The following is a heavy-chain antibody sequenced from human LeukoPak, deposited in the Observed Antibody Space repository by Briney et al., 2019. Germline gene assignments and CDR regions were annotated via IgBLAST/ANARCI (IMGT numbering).Heavy chain of an antibody. CDR2: INPHSGDT. J-gene: IGHJ4*02. CDR3: SRSVAARQGTFHY. D-gene: IGHD6-6*01. CDR1: GYTFIGFC. Sequence: ASVKVSCKASGYTFIGFCIHWVRQAPGQGPEWMGWINPHSGDTSFAQQFQGRVTLTTDTSISTAYLVLTSLRSDDTAVYYCSRSVAARQGTFHYRVQGALVTVSS. V-gene: IGHV1-2*02.